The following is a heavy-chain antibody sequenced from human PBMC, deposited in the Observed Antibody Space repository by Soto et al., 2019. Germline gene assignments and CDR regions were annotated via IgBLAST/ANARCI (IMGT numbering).Heavy chain of an antibody. J-gene: IGHJ6*02. CDR1: GFTFSSYA. D-gene: IGHD5-12*01. CDR2: ISYDGSNK. Sequence: QVQLVESGGGVVQPGRSLRLSCAASGFTFSSYAMHWVRQAPGKGLEWVAVISYDGSNKYYADSVKGRFTISRDNSKNTLYLQMNSLMAEDTAVYYCARDYYRFNSGYGFSMDVWGQGTTVTVSS. CDR3: ARDYYRFNSGYGFSMDV. V-gene: IGHV3-30-3*01.